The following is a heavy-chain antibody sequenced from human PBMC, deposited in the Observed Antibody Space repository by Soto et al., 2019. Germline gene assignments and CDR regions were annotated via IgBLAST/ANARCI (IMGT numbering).Heavy chain of an antibody. Sequence: QVQLQESGPGLVKPSQTLSLTCTVSGDSIRSGGYYWSWIRQHPGKGLEWIGYICYTGNTYYNPSLKSRLTISLDTSKNQFSLNLRSVTAADTAVYYCARGITSQSSWFDPWGQGTLVTVSS. CDR1: GDSIRSGGYY. D-gene: IGHD3-10*01. J-gene: IGHJ5*02. CDR3: ARGITSQSSWFDP. CDR2: ICYTGNT. V-gene: IGHV4-31*03.